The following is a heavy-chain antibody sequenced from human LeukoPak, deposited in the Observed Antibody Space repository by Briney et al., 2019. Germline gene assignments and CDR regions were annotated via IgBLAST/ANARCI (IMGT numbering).Heavy chain of an antibody. CDR1: GYTFTSYD. CDR2: MNPNSGNT. J-gene: IGHJ1*01. Sequence: GASVKVSCKASGYTFTSYDINWVRQATGQGLEWMGWMNPNSGNTGYAQKFQGRVTMTRDTSISTAYLELTTLRPDDTAVYYCARGPPPYRSGDSCYSFLYFHHWGQGTLVTVSS. V-gene: IGHV1-8*01. CDR3: ARGPPPYRSGDSCYSFLYFHH. D-gene: IGHD2-15*01.